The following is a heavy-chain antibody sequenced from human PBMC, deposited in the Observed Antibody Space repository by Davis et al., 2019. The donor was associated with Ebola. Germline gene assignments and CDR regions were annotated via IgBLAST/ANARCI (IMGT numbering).Heavy chain of an antibody. CDR2: ISSNGGST. CDR1: GFTFSSYA. D-gene: IGHD2-15*01. Sequence: GGSLRLSCAASGFTFSSYAMHWVRQAPGKGLEYVSAISSNGGSTYYANSVKGRFTISRDNSKNTLYLQMNSLRAEDTAVYYCAREIAAAWCDYWGQGTLVTVSS. CDR3: AREIAAAWCDY. V-gene: IGHV3-64*01. J-gene: IGHJ4*02.